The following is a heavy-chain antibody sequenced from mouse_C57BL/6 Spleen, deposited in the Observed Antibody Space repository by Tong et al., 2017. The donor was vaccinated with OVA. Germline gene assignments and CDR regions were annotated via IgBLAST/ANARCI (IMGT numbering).Heavy chain of an antibody. Sequence: VQLKESGPGLVAPSQSLSITCTVSGFSLTSYGVHWVRQPPGKGLEWLGVIWAGGSTNYNSALMSRLSISKDNSKSQVFLKLNSLQTDDTATYYCAKYDYDWYFDVWGAGTTVTVSS. V-gene: IGHV2-9*02. J-gene: IGHJ1*01. D-gene: IGHD2-4*01. CDR3: AKYDYDWYFDV. CDR2: IWAGGST. CDR1: GFSLTSYG.